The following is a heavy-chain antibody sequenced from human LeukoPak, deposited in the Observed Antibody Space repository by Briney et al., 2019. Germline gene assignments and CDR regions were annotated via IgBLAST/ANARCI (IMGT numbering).Heavy chain of an antibody. D-gene: IGHD2/OR15-2a*01. CDR2: VIDIGGST. V-gene: IGHV3-64*01. CDR3: AGGPQCNRRRASFCYY. J-gene: IGHJ4*02. Sequence: GGSLRLSCVASGFTFSSYAMHWVRQAPGQGLDYVSAVIDIGGSTYYANSVKGRFTISGDNSKNTLYMQMSSLRPEDMAVYYCAGGPQCNRRRASFCYYWGQGALVTVSS. CDR1: GFTFSSYA.